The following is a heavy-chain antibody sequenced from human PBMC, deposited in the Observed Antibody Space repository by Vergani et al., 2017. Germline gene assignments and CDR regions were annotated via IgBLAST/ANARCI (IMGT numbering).Heavy chain of an antibody. CDR1: GASINSRYY. CDR3: ARAEFSTNYYGQSYYFDF. Sequence: QVQLQESGPGLVKPSQTLSLTCRVSGASINSRYYWSWVRQPAGKGLQWIGRVYFTGSTNYNPCLGGRVSLSIDTSKNQFSLKLHSVSADDTAVYFCARAEFSTNYYGQSYYFDFWGQGIPVTVSA. J-gene: IGHJ4*02. CDR2: VYFTGST. V-gene: IGHV4-4*07. D-gene: IGHD3-22*01.